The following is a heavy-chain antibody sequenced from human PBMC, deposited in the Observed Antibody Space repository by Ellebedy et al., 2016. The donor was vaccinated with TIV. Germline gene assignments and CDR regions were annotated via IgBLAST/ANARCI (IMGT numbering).Heavy chain of an antibody. CDR1: GFTFNSYA. D-gene: IGHD3-3*01. CDR3: AEAVEVLEWLLYVWGGMDV. CDR2: ISGSGVTT. Sequence: GGSLRLXXAASGFTFNSYAMSWVRQAPGKGLEWVSAISGSGVTTYYADSVKGRFTVSRDNSKNTLYLQMTSLRTEDTAVYYCAEAVEVLEWLLYVWGGMDVWGLGTTVTVSS. J-gene: IGHJ6*02. V-gene: IGHV3-23*01.